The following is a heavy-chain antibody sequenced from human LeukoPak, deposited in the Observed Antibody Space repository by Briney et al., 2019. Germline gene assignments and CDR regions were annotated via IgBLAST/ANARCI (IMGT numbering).Heavy chain of an antibody. J-gene: IGHJ5*02. CDR1: GYIFTGYG. Sequence: SVKVSCKASGYIFTGYGISWVRQAPGQGLEWMGRIIPILGIANYAQKFQGRVTITADKSTSTAYMELSSLRSEDTAVYYCARVQSIAAAAVTFDPWGQGTLVTVSS. D-gene: IGHD6-13*01. CDR3: ARVQSIAAAAVTFDP. V-gene: IGHV1-69*04. CDR2: IIPILGIA.